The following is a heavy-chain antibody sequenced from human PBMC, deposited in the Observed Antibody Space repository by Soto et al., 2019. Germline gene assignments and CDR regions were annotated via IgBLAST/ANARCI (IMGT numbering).Heavy chain of an antibody. V-gene: IGHV3-23*01. D-gene: IGHD6-13*01. CDR1: GFTCSSYA. J-gene: IGHJ6*02. CDR3: ATTGIAAYYYYYGMDV. CDR2: MSGRGGST. Sequence: GGSLRLSCAASGFTCSSYAISWVRQAPGKGRECVSAMSGRGGSTYYADSVKGRFTISRDNSKNTLYLQMNNLRAEDTDVYYCATTGIAAYYYYYGMDVWGQGTTVTVSS.